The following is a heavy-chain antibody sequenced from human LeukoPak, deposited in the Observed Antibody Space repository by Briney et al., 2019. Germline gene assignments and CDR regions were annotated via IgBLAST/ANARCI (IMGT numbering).Heavy chain of an antibody. V-gene: IGHV4-39*07. CDR2: IYYSGST. J-gene: IGHJ4*02. Sequence: SETLPLTCTVSGGSISSSSYYWGWIRQPPGKGLEWIGSIYYSGSTYYNPSLKSRVTISVDTSKNQFSLKLSSVTAADTAVYYCARAPSSRLGICWGQGTLVTVSS. CDR1: GGSISSSSYY. CDR3: ARAPSSRLGIC. D-gene: IGHD7-27*01.